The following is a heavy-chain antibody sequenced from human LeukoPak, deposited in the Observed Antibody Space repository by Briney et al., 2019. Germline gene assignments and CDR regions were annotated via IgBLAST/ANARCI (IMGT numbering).Heavy chain of an antibody. CDR3: ATVRGVLDY. Sequence: GALRLSCAASGFTFDDYGMSWVRQAPGKGLEWVGRIKSKAEGETTDYAAPVKGRFTISRDDSKNTLHLQMNSLKTEDTAVYYCATVRGVLDYWGQGTLVTVSS. D-gene: IGHD3-10*01. J-gene: IGHJ4*02. CDR1: GFTFDDYG. V-gene: IGHV3-15*01. CDR2: IKSKAEGETT.